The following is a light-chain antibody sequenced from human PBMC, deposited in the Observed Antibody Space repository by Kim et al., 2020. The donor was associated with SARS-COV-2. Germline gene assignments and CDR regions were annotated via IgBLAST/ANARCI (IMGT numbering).Light chain of an antibody. CDR2: YDS. CDR3: QVWDSSSDHVV. V-gene: IGLV3-21*04. CDR1: NIGSKR. J-gene: IGLJ2*01. Sequence: APGKEARITRGGDNIGSKRVHWYQRRPGQAPVLVIYYDSDRPSGIPERFYGSNSGNTATLTISRVEAGDEADYYCQVWDSSSDHVVFGGGTQLTVL.